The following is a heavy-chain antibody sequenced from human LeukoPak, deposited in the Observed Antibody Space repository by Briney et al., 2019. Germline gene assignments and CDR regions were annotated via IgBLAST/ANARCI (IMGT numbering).Heavy chain of an antibody. CDR3: ARADTVWSYMDV. CDR2: IGTAGDT. V-gene: IGHV3-13*01. J-gene: IGHJ6*03. D-gene: IGHD2-8*02. Sequence: GGSLRLSCAASGFTFSSYDMHWVRQATGKGLEWVSAIGTAGDTYYPGSVKGRFTISRENAKNSLYLQMNSLRAGDTAVYYCARADTVWSYMDVWGKGTTVTISS. CDR1: GFTFSSYD.